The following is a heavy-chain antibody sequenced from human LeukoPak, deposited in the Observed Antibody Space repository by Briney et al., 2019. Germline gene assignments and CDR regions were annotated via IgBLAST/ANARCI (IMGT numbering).Heavy chain of an antibody. J-gene: IGHJ6*02. D-gene: IGHD1-14*01. CDR1: GYSFSSYW. Sequence: GESLQISCQASGYSFSSYWIGWVRQMPGKGLEWMGIIYPDDSDTGYSPSFQGQVTISADKSITTAYLQWSSLKASDTAMYYCARHSTTGPYYGMDVWGQGTTVTVSS. CDR3: ARHSTTGPYYGMDV. V-gene: IGHV5-51*01. CDR2: IYPDDSDT.